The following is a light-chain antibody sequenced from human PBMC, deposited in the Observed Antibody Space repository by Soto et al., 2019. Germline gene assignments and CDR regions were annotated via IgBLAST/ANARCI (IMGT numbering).Light chain of an antibody. Sequence: TQMTQSPLSLSASVGDKITITCRASRDVSSYVSWYQQKPGQAPKLVIYAASNLYSGVPSRFSGSRSGTEFTLTISSLQPEDFASYYCLQDYSNSWTFGHGTKVEIE. V-gene: IGKV1-6*01. CDR3: LQDYSNSWT. CDR1: RDVSSY. J-gene: IGKJ1*01. CDR2: AAS.